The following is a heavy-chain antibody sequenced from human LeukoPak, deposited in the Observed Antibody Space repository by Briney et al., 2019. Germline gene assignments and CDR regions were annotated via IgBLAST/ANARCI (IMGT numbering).Heavy chain of an antibody. V-gene: IGHV4-59*01. Sequence: SETLSLTCTVSGGSISSYYWSWIRQPPGKGLEWIGYIYYSGSTNYNPSLKSRVTISVDTSKNQFSLKLSSVTAADTAVYYCARLRGHSYGSNYYYYGMDVWGQGTTVTVSS. J-gene: IGHJ6*02. CDR1: GGSISSYY. CDR3: ARLRGHSYGSNYYYYGMDV. D-gene: IGHD5-18*01. CDR2: IYYSGST.